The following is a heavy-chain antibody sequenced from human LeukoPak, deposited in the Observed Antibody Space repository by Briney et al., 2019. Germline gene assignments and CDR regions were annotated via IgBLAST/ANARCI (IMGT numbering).Heavy chain of an antibody. CDR2: ISGSGGST. CDR1: RFTFSSYA. Sequence: GGSLRLSCAASRFTFSSYAMSWVRQAPGKGREWVSIISGSGGSTYYADSEKGRFTISRDNSKNTLYLQMNSLRADDTAIYYCAKSGSSTWPNYFDHWGQGTLVTVSS. V-gene: IGHV3-23*01. D-gene: IGHD6-13*01. CDR3: AKSGSSTWPNYFDH. J-gene: IGHJ4*02.